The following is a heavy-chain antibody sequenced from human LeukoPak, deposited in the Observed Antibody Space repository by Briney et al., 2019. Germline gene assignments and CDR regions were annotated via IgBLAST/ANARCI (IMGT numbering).Heavy chain of an antibody. J-gene: IGHJ2*01. V-gene: IGHV3-9*01. CDR1: TLSFDDDA. Sequence: CRRPACAPATLSFDDDATQWVRPAQREGRGWDSGMRYDSDTIAYADSVKGRFTISRDNAKTSLYLQMNSLRAEDTALYYCAKDYCGGDCYSGWYFDLWGRGTLVTVSS. CDR2: MRYDSDTI. CDR3: AKDYCGGDCYSGWYFDL. D-gene: IGHD2-21*02.